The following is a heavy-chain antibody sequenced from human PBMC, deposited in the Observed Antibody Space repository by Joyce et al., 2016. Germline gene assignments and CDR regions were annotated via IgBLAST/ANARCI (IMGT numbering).Heavy chain of an antibody. CDR3: ARQEYDFWTGADPLDI. CDR2: VSGYNGHT. J-gene: IGHJ3*02. V-gene: IGHV1-18*04. D-gene: IGHD3-3*01. Sequence: GHLVRSGGEVKRPGASVRVSCKASGYSFISYGNSWVRQAPGQGLEWMGWVSGYNGHTKYSEKFMGGLAFAADASSSTAYMELRCVRSDDTAVYFCARQEYDFWTGADPLDIWGQGTVVTVSS. CDR1: GYSFISYG.